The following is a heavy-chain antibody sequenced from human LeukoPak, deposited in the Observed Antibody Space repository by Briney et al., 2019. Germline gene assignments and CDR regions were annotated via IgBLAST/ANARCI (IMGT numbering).Heavy chain of an antibody. J-gene: IGHJ4*02. D-gene: IGHD1-26*01. Sequence: SETLSLTCGVSGGSIRSTNWWSWVRQPPGQGPEWIGEISLSGQTNFNPSLNGRVTMSLDESRNQLSLKLTSVTAADTAIYYCSRESGAFCPFGYWGQGTLVIVPP. CDR1: GGSIRSTNW. V-gene: IGHV4/OR15-8*02. CDR2: ISLSGQT. CDR3: SRESGAFCPFGY.